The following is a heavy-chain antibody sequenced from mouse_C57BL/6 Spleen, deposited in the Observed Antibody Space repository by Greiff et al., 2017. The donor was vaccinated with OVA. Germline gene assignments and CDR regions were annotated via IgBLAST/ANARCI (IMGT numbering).Heavy chain of an antibody. CDR3: ARDHSRGGYAMDY. D-gene: IGHD1-1*01. CDR1: GYTFTDHT. CDR2: IYPRDGST. V-gene: IGHV1-78*01. Sequence: QVQLQQSDAELVKPGASVKISCKVSGYTFTDHTIHWMKQRPEQGLEWIGYIYPRDGSTKYNEKFKGKATLTADKSSCTAYMQLNSLTSEDSAVDFRARDHSRGGYAMDYWSQGTSVTVSS. J-gene: IGHJ4*01.